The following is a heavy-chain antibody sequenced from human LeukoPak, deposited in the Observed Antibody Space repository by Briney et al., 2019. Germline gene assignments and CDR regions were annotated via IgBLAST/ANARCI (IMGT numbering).Heavy chain of an antibody. CDR2: IKSKTDGGTT. V-gene: IGHV3-15*01. CDR1: GFTFSNAW. CDR3: TTDLATIRGPEGDY. Sequence: GGSLRLSCAASGFTFSNAWMSWVRQAPGKGLEWVGRIKSKTDGGTTDYAAPVKGRFTISRDDSKNTLYLQMNSLKTEDTAVYYCTTDLATIRGPEGDYWGQGTLVTVSS. D-gene: IGHD5-12*01. J-gene: IGHJ4*02.